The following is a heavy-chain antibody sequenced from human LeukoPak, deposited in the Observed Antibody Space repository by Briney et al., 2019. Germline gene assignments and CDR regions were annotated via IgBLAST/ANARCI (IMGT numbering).Heavy chain of an antibody. D-gene: IGHD5-12*01. CDR3: ARARYSGYEPWGWGSIAGDDAFDI. CDR2: IKQDGSEK. CDR1: GFTFSSYW. Sequence: GGSLRLSCAASGFTFSSYWMSWVRQAPGKGLEWVANIKQDGSEKYYVDSVKGRFTISRDNAKNSLYLQMNSLRAEDTAVYYCARARYSGYEPWGWGSIAGDDAFDIWGQGTMVTVSS. J-gene: IGHJ3*02. V-gene: IGHV3-7*01.